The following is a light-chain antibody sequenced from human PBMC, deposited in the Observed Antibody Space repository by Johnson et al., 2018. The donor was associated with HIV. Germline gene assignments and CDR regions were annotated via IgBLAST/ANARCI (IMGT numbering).Light chain of an antibody. Sequence: QAVLTQPPSVSAAPGQKVTISCSGSSSNIGNNYVSWYQQLPGTAPKLLIYENHKRPSGIPDRFSGSKSGTSATRGITGLQTGDEADYYCGTWDSSLSAYVFGTGTKVTVL. V-gene: IGLV1-51*02. J-gene: IGLJ1*01. CDR3: GTWDSSLSAYV. CDR2: ENH. CDR1: SSNIGNNY.